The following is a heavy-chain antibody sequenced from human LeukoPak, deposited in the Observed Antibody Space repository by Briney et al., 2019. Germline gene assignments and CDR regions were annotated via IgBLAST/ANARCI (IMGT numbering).Heavy chain of an antibody. CDR2: ISSSGSTI. CDR1: GFTFSSYE. Sequence: GGSLRLSCAASGFTFSSYEMNWVRQAPGKGLEWVSYISSSGSTIYYADSVKGRFTISRDNAKNSLYLQMNSLRAKDTAVYYCAKTTVTTSLPFDYWGQGTLVTVSS. D-gene: IGHD4-17*01. J-gene: IGHJ4*02. V-gene: IGHV3-48*03. CDR3: AKTTVTTSLPFDY.